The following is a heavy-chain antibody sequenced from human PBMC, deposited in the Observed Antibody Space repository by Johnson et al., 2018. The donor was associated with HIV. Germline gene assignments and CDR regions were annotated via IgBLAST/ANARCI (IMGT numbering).Heavy chain of an antibody. J-gene: IGHJ3*02. CDR2: ISHDANNK. CDR3: AREGPSERAGFDI. Sequence: QVQLVESGGTVVQPGRSLRLSCAASGFIFSDFGMHWVRQAPGKGLEWVAVISHDANNKFYADSVKGRVAVSRDNAKNTLYLQMNSLRADDTAVYYCAREGPSERAGFDIWGQGTMVTVSS. CDR1: GFIFSDFG. V-gene: IGHV3-30*03.